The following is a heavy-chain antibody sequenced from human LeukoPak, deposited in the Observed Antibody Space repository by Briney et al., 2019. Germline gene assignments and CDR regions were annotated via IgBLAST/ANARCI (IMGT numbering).Heavy chain of an antibody. V-gene: IGHV3-66*01. CDR2: IYRGGST. CDR1: GFTVSDNY. D-gene: IGHD6-19*01. Sequence: GGSLRLSCAASGFTVSDNYMSWVRQAPGKGLEWVSVIYRGGSTYYADSVKGRLTISRDNSKNTLYLHMNSLRAEDTAVYYCARDRYSSGWFYFDYWGQGTLVTVSS. J-gene: IGHJ4*02. CDR3: ARDRYSSGWFYFDY.